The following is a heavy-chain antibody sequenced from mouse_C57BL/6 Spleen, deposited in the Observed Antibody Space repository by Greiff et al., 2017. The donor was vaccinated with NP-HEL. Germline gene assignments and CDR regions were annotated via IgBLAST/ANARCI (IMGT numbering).Heavy chain of an antibody. J-gene: IGHJ4*01. CDR2: INPNYGTT. Sequence: VQLQQSGPELVKPGASVKISCKASGYSFTDYNMNWVKQSHGKSLEWIGVINPNYGTTSYNQKFKGKATLTVDQSSSTAYMQLNSLTSEDSAVYYGARIRTAQAYYYAMDYWGQGTSVTVSS. CDR3: ARIRTAQAYYYAMDY. CDR1: GYSFTDYN. V-gene: IGHV1-39*01. D-gene: IGHD3-2*02.